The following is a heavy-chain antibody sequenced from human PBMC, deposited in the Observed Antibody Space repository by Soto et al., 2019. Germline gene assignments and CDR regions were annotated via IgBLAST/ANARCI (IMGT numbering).Heavy chain of an antibody. V-gene: IGHV1-69*01. J-gene: IGHJ5*02. CDR2: IIPIFGTA. CDR1: GGTFSSYA. D-gene: IGHD2-15*01. Sequence: QVQLVQSGAEVKKPGSSVKVSCKASGGTFSSYAISWVRQAPGQGLEWMGGIIPIFGTANYAQTFQGRVTITANESTSRAYMELSGLRSEDTAVYYCARGGGLDIVVVVAATPEWFDPWGQGTLVTVSS. CDR3: ARGGGLDIVVVVAATPEWFDP.